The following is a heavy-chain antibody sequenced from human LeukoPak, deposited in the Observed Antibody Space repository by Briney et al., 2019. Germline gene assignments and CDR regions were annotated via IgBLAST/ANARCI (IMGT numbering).Heavy chain of an antibody. CDR1: GGTFSSYA. J-gene: IGHJ4*02. Sequence: SVKVSCKASGGTFSSYAISWVRQAPGQGLEWMGRIIPILGIANYAQKFQGRVTITADKSTSTAYMELSSLRSEDTAVYYCARISQSSGGFYYWGQGTLVTVSS. CDR2: IIPILGIA. D-gene: IGHD2-15*01. CDR3: ARISQSSGGFYY. V-gene: IGHV1-69*04.